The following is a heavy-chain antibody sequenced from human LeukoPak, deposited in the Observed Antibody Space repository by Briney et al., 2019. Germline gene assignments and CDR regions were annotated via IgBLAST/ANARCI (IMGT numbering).Heavy chain of an antibody. CDR3: ASGDYYESSGYSQYFQH. Sequence: GGSLTLSCVVYGFTFSNYGMHWVRQAAGKGLGWVAVIWYDGSNKYYADSVKGRFTISRDNSKNTLYLQMNSLRAEDTAVYYCASGDYYESSGYSQYFQHWGQGTLVTVSS. CDR2: IWYDGSNK. D-gene: IGHD3-22*01. V-gene: IGHV3-33*01. CDR1: GFTFSNYG. J-gene: IGHJ1*01.